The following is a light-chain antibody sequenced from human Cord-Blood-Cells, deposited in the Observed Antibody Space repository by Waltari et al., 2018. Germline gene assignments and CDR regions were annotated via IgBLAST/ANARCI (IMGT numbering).Light chain of an antibody. Sequence: DIQMTQSPSSLSASVGDRVTITCQASQDISNYLNWYQQKPGKAPKLLIYDASNLETGVPSRFSGSGSRTDFTFTISSLQPEDIATYYCQQYDNYPQITFGPGTKVDIK. CDR1: QDISNY. CDR3: QQYDNYPQIT. V-gene: IGKV1-33*01. CDR2: DAS. J-gene: IGKJ3*01.